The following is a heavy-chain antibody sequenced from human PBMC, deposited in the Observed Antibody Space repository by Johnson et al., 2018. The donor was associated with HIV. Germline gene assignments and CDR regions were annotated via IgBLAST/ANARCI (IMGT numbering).Heavy chain of an antibody. CDR1: GFIFSSHA. Sequence: VQLVESGGGVVQPGRSLRLSCLASGFIFSSHAMNWVRQAPGKGLEWVSVIYSGGSTYYADSVKGRFTISRDNSKNTLYLQMNSLRAEDTAVYFCVRDRGTVVIWSDAFDMWGQGTMVTVSS. V-gene: IGHV3-66*01. J-gene: IGHJ3*02. CDR2: IYSGGST. CDR3: VRDRGTVVIWSDAFDM. D-gene: IGHD3-22*01.